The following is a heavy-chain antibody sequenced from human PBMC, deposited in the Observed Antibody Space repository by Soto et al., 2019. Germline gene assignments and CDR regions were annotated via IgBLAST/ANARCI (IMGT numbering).Heavy chain of an antibody. CDR1: GDSVSNNTAA. Sequence: QTLSLTCAISGDSVSNNTAAWNWIRQSPSRGLERLGRTYYRSRWYNDYVVSVVSRITIKPDTSRNQFSLQLTSVTPEDTAVYYCARVLSGYFDYWGQGTLVTVSS. CDR3: ARVLSGYFDY. D-gene: IGHD1-26*01. V-gene: IGHV6-1*01. J-gene: IGHJ4*02. CDR2: TYYRSRWYN.